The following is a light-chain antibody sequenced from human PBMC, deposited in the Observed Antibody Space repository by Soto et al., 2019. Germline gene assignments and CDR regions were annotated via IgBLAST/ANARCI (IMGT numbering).Light chain of an antibody. CDR3: CSFAGSYTFWV. Sequence: QSVLTQPRSVSGSPGQSVTISCTGTSSDVGDYNYVSWYQQYPGKAPKLVIYDVSKRPSGVPDRFPGSKSGNTASLTISGLQAEDEADYYCCSFAGSYTFWVFGGGTKLTVL. V-gene: IGLV2-11*01. J-gene: IGLJ3*02. CDR1: SSDVGDYNY. CDR2: DVS.